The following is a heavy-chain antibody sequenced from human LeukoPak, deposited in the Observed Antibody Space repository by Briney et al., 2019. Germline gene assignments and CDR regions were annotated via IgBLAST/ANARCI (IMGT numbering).Heavy chain of an antibody. CDR3: AKCALYYDSSGYSYYYYYMDV. Sequence: PGGSLRLSCAASGFTVSSNYMSWVRQAPGKGLEWVSAISGSGGSTYYADSVKGRFTISRGNSKNTLYLQMNSLRAEDTAVYYCAKCALYYDSSGYSYYYYYMDVWGKGTTVTVSS. V-gene: IGHV3-23*01. CDR1: GFTVSSNY. CDR2: ISGSGGST. D-gene: IGHD3-22*01. J-gene: IGHJ6*03.